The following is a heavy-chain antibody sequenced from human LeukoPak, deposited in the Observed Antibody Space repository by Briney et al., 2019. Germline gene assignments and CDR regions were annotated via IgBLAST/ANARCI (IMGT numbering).Heavy chain of an antibody. CDR2: IYYSGST. Sequence: SQTLSLTCTVSGGSISSGDYYWSWIRQPPGKGLEWIGYIYYSGSTHYNPSLKSRVTISVDTSKNQFSLKLSSVTAADTAVYYCAREAAAGTSRWFDPWGQGTLVTVSS. D-gene: IGHD6-13*01. CDR1: GGSISSGDYY. CDR3: AREAAAGTSRWFDP. V-gene: IGHV4-30-4*08. J-gene: IGHJ5*02.